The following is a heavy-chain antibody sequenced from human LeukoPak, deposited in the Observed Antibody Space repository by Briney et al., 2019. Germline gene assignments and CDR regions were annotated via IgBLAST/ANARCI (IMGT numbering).Heavy chain of an antibody. CDR3: AKDQIRDYYDSSGYLAIDY. Sequence: PGGSLRLSCAASGLTFSSYALSWVRPPPGKGLEWVSAISGSGATTYCADSVKGRFTISRDNSKNTLYLQMNSLRGEDTAVYYCAKDQIRDYYDSSGYLAIDYWGQGTLVTVSS. CDR2: ISGSGATT. D-gene: IGHD3-22*01. CDR1: GLTFSSYA. J-gene: IGHJ4*02. V-gene: IGHV3-23*01.